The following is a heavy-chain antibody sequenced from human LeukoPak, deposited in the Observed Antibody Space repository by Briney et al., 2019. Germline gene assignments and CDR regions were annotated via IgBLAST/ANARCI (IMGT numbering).Heavy chain of an antibody. J-gene: IGHJ4*02. CDR2: IYYIGST. CDR1: GGSISSDY. Sequence: SENLSLTCTVSGGSISSDYWSWIRQPPGKGLEWIGYIYYIGSTNYNPSLKSRITISVDTSKSHFSLKLSSVTAADTAVYYCARVVGATGSSDYWGQGTLVTVSS. V-gene: IGHV4-59*01. D-gene: IGHD1-26*01. CDR3: ARVVGATGSSDY.